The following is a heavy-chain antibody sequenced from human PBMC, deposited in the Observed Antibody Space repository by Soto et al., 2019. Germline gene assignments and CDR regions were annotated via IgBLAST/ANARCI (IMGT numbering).Heavy chain of an antibody. CDR1: GFSFNIFA. D-gene: IGHD3-22*01. V-gene: IGHV3-23*01. Sequence: EVKLLESGGRLVQPGGSLRLSCAASGFSFNIFAMNWVRQAPGKGLEWVSGISGGGGSTCYADSVKGRFTISRDNSNNTLYLQMNSLRAEDTAVYYCAKDPTSYDSSAQFDSWGQGTLVTVSS. CDR3: AKDPTSYDSSAQFDS. J-gene: IGHJ4*02. CDR2: ISGGGGST.